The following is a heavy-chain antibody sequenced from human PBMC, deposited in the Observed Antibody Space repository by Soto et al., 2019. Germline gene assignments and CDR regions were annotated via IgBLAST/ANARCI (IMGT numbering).Heavy chain of an antibody. CDR2: ISGSGGST. D-gene: IGHD2-15*01. V-gene: IGHV3-23*01. CDR1: GFTFSSYA. J-gene: IGHJ6*02. Sequence: PGGSLRLSCAASGFTFSSYAMSWVRQAPGKGLEWVSAISGSGGSTYYADSVKGRFTISRDNSKNTLYLQMNSLRAEDTAVYYCAKTRSPYYYYYGMDVWGQGTTVTVSS. CDR3: AKTRSPYYYYYGMDV.